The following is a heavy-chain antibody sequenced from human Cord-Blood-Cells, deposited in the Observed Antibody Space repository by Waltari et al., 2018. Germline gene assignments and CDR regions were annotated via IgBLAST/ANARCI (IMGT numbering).Heavy chain of an antibody. CDR1: GFTVSSNY. V-gene: IGHV3-53*02. D-gene: IGHD1-26*01. Sequence: EVQLVETGGGLIQPGGSLRLSCAASGFTVSSNYMSWVRQAPGTGVNWLSVSYGGGSNYYPDSVKGRFTISIDNSKNALYLQMNSLISEDTAVYYCARLATHDAFDIWGQGTMVTVSS. J-gene: IGHJ3*02. CDR3: ARLATHDAFDI. CDR2: SYGGGSN.